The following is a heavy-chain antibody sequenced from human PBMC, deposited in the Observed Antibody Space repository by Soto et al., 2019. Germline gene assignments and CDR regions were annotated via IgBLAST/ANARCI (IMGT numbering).Heavy chain of an antibody. V-gene: IGHV4-59*01. CDR1: CGSISSYY. J-gene: IGHJ4*02. CDR3: ARGSVKPYYFDY. CDR2: IYYSGST. Sequence: PSETLSLTCTVSCGSISSYYWSWIRQPPGKGLEWIGYIYYSGSTNYNPSLKSRVTISVDTSKNQFSLKLSSVTAADTAVYYCARGSVKPYYFDYWGQGTLVTVSS. D-gene: IGHD4-4*01.